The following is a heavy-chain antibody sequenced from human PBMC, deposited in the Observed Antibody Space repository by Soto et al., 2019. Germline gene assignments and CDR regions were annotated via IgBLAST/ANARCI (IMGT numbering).Heavy chain of an antibody. J-gene: IGHJ4*02. V-gene: IGHV4-59*08. D-gene: IGHD6-13*01. Sequence: PSDTLSLTCAVSGDSISSYYWGWIRQHPGKGLEWMGYISYSGSTNYNPSLKSRVTISSDTTKNQLSLKLTSVTAADTAVYHCARGYATSWYTYYFDYWGQGALVTV. CDR1: GDSISSYY. CDR2: ISYSGST. CDR3: ARGYATSWYTYYFDY.